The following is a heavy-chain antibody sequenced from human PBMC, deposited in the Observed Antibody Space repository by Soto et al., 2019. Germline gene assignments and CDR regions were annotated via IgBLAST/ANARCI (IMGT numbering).Heavy chain of an antibody. J-gene: IGHJ4*02. Sequence: ESGGGVVQPGRSLRLSCAASGFTFSSYAMHWVRQAPGKGLEWVAVISYDGSNKYYADSVKGRFTISRDNSKNTLYLQMNSLRAEDTAVYYCARGSLWLGRGYFDYWGQGTLVTVSS. V-gene: IGHV3-30-3*01. CDR2: ISYDGSNK. CDR1: GFTFSSYA. D-gene: IGHD3-10*01. CDR3: ARGSLWLGRGYFDY.